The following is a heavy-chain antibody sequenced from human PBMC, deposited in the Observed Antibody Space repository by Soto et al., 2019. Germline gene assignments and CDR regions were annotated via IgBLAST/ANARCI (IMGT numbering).Heavy chain of an antibody. Sequence: QVQLVQSGAEVKKPGSSVKVSCKASGGSFSSYPISWVRQAPGQGLEWMGGIIPIFGTTNYAQKFQGRVTMTADKSTSTAYMELSSLRSEDTAVYYCARDYYDGAGYYSWYFDLWGRGTLVTVSS. D-gene: IGHD3-22*01. V-gene: IGHV1-69*06. CDR2: IIPIFGTT. CDR3: ARDYYDGAGYYSWYFDL. J-gene: IGHJ2*01. CDR1: GGSFSSYP.